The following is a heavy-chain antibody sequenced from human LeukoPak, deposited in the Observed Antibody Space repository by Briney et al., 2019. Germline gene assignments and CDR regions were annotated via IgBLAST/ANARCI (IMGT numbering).Heavy chain of an antibody. CDR3: ARVARVGGGYGYNSGLFDY. V-gene: IGHV3-7*01. D-gene: IGHD5-24*01. CDR1: GFTCSSYW. J-gene: IGHJ4*02. Sequence: GGSLRLPCAASGFTCSSYWMSWVRQAPGKGLGRVANIKQDVSEKYYVDSMKGRFTISRDNAKNSLYLQMNSLRAEDTAVYYCARVARVGGGYGYNSGLFDYWGQGTLVTVSS. CDR2: IKQDVSEK.